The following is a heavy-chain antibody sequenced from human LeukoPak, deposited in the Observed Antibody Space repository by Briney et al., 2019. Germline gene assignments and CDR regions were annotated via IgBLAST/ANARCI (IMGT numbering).Heavy chain of an antibody. V-gene: IGHV4-30-4*08. CDR3: ARGPPGVVIISWFDP. D-gene: IGHD3-3*01. J-gene: IGHJ5*02. CDR1: GGSISSGDYY. Sequence: SQTLSLTCTVSGGSISSGDYYWGWIRQPPGKGLEWIVYSYYSGSTYYNPSLKSRVTISVDTSKNQCSLKLSSVTAADTAVYYCARGPPGVVIISWFDPWGQGTLVTVSS. CDR2: SYYSGST.